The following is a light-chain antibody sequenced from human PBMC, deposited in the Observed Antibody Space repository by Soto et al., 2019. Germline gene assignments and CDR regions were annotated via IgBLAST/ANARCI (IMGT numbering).Light chain of an antibody. CDR2: GVS. CDR3: SSYAGTYSYV. V-gene: IGLV2-11*01. J-gene: IGLJ1*01. Sequence: QSVLTQPRSVSGSPGQSVTISCTGTSSDVGGYNYVSWYQQHPGTAPKLIIFGVSKRPSGVPDRFSGSKSGNTASLSISGLQAEDEADYYCSSYAGTYSYVLGTGTKV. CDR1: SSDVGGYNY.